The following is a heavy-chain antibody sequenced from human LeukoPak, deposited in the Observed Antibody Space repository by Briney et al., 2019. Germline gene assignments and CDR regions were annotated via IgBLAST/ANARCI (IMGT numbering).Heavy chain of an antibody. J-gene: IGHJ5*02. CDR3: ASGWALS. V-gene: IGHV6-1*01. CDR1: GDSVSNKNAA. CDR2: TYYRSEWHT. Sequence: SQTLSLTCAVSGDSVSNKNAAWNWIRQSPSRGLEWLGRTYYRSEWHTDYAFSVKGRITINADTSKDQFSLQLGYVTPEDTAVYYCASGWALSWGQGTLVTVSS. D-gene: IGHD1-26*01.